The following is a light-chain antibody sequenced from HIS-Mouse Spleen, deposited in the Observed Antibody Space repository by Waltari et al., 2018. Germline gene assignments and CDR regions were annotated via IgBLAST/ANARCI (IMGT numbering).Light chain of an antibody. CDR2: AAS. Sequence: DIQMTHSPSSLSASAGDRVTITCRASQGISNYLAWYQQKPGKVPKLLIYAASTLQSGVPSRFSGSGSGTDFTLTISSLQPEDVATYYCQKYNSAPLITFGQGTRLEIK. CDR3: QKYNSAPLIT. CDR1: QGISNY. J-gene: IGKJ5*01. V-gene: IGKV1-27*01.